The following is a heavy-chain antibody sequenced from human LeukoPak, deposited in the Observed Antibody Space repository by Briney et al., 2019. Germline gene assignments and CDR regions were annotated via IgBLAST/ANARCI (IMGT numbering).Heavy chain of an antibody. V-gene: IGHV1-46*01. J-gene: IGHJ4*02. CDR1: GYTFTSYY. Sequence: ASVKVSCKASGYTFTSYYMNWVRQAPGQGLEWMGVINPTGGSTSYAQKFQGRVTMTRDTSTNTVYMELNSLRSEDTAVYHCARGLEYYDSSGSHFDYWGQGTPVTVSS. D-gene: IGHD3-22*01. CDR2: INPTGGST. CDR3: ARGLEYYDSSGSHFDY.